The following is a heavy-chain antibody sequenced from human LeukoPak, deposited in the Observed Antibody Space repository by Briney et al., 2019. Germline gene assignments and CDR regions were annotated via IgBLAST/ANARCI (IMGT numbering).Heavy chain of an antibody. D-gene: IGHD5-24*01. CDR2: IYGGGNI. V-gene: IGHV3-53*01. J-gene: IGHJ4*02. CDR1: GFTVSSNY. Sequence: GGSLRLSCAASGFTVSSNYMNWVRQAPGKGLEWVSVIYGGGNIYYADSVKGRFTISRDNSKNTLYLQMNSPRAEDTAVYYCARGAGYNYPYYFDYWGQGTLVTVSS. CDR3: ARGAGYNYPYYFDY.